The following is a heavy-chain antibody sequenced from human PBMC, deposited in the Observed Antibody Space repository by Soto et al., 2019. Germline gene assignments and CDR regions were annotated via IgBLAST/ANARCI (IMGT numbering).Heavy chain of an antibody. CDR3: ARDGGPMDV. D-gene: IGHD3-16*01. J-gene: IGHJ6*02. CDR1: GYTFGRYA. Sequence: ASVKVSCKASGYTFGRYAMHWVRQAPGQRLEWMGWINAGNGNRKYSQKFQGRVTITRDTSASTAYMELSSLRSEDTAVYYCARDGGPMDVWGQGTTVTVSS. CDR2: INAGNGNR. V-gene: IGHV1-3*01.